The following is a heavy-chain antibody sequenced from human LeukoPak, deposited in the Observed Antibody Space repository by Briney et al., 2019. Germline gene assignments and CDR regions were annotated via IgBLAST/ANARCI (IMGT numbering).Heavy chain of an antibody. V-gene: IGHV1-18*01. J-gene: IGHJ6*02. CDR1: GYTFTSYG. CDR3: ARVVGASLYYGMDV. Sequence: ASVKVSCKASGYTFTSYGISWVRQAPGQGLEWMGWISAYNGNTNYAQKLQGRVTMTTDTSTSTAYMELSRLRSDDTAVYYCARVVGASLYYGMDVWGQGTTVTVSS. CDR2: ISAYNGNT. D-gene: IGHD1-26*01.